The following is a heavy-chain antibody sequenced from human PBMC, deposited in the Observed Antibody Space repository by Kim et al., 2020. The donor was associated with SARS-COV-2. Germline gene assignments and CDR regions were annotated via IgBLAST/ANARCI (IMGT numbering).Heavy chain of an antibody. J-gene: IGHJ4*02. CDR1: GFTFSSYA. D-gene: IGHD2-21*02. V-gene: IGHV3-30*04. CDR3: ARGTAMGY. CDR2: ISYDGSNK. Sequence: GGSLRLSCAASGFTFSSYAMHWVRQAPGKGLEWVAVISYDGSNKYYADSVKGRFTISRDNSKNTLYLQMNSLRAEDTAVYYCARGTAMGYWGQGTLVTVS.